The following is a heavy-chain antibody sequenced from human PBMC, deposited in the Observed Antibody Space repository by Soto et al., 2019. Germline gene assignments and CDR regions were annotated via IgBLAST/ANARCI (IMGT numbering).Heavy chain of an antibody. CDR3: AAPWYYYGSGSYSPHYYYYYYGMDV. CDR2: ISSSSSYI. J-gene: IGHJ6*02. D-gene: IGHD3-10*01. V-gene: IGHV3-21*01. CDR1: GFTFSSYS. Sequence: LRLSCAASGFTFSSYSMNWVRQAPGKGLEWVSSISSSSSYIYYADSVKGRFTISRDNAKNSLYLQMNSLRAEDTAVYYCAAPWYYYGSGSYSPHYYYYYYGMDVWGQGTTVTVSS.